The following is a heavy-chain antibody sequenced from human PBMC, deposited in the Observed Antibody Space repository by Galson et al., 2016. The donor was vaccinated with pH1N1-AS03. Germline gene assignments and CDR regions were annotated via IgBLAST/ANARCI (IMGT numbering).Heavy chain of an antibody. Sequence: SLRLSCAASGFTFKSYWMSWVRQAPGKGLEWVAIINQDENEKYCVDSVKGRFTISRDNTKNSRYLEMNSLRAEDTALYYCARESTGTEHIVVVTGRYGYYYMDVWGKGTTVTVSS. J-gene: IGHJ6*03. CDR2: INQDENEK. D-gene: IGHD2-21*02. CDR3: ARESTGTEHIVVVTGRYGYYYMDV. CDR1: GFTFKSYW. V-gene: IGHV3-7*03.